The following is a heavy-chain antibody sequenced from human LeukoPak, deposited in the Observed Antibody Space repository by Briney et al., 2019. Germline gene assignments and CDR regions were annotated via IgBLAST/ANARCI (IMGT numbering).Heavy chain of an antibody. CDR1: GYTFTGHY. V-gene: IGHV1-2*02. CDR3: ARVLVATVGGLLFDY. Sequence: ASVKVSCKASGYTFTGHYMHWVRQAPGQGLEWMGWINPKSGGTNYAQKFQGRVTMTRDTSISTAYMELSRLRSDDTAVYYCARVLVATVGGLLFDYWGQGTLVTVSS. CDR2: INPKSGGT. D-gene: IGHD5-12*01. J-gene: IGHJ4*02.